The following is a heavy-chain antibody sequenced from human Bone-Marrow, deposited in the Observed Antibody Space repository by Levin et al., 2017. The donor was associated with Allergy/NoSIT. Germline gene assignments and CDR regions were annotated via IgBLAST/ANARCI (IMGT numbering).Heavy chain of an antibody. J-gene: IGHJ5*02. V-gene: IGHV3-23*01. CDR3: AKDLVPAAIRGENWFDP. CDR1: GFTFSSYA. D-gene: IGHD2-2*02. Sequence: GGSLRLSCAASGFTFSSYAMSWVRQAPGKGLEWVSAISGSGGSTYYADSVKGRFTISRDNSKNTLYLQMNSLRAEDTAVYYCAKDLVPAAIRGENWFDPWGQGTLVTVSS. CDR2: ISGSGGST.